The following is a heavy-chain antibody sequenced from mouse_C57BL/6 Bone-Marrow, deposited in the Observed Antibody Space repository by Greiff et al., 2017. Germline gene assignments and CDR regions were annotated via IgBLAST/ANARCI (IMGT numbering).Heavy chain of an antibody. J-gene: IGHJ3*01. V-gene: IGHV1-69*01. CDR2: IDPSDSYT. Sequence: QVQLQQPGAELVMPGASVKLSCKASGYTFTSYWMHWVKQRPGQGLEWIGEIDPSDSYTNYNQKFKGKSTLTVDKSSSTAYMQLSSLTSEDSAVYYWARARYYGSGTYWGQGTLVTVSA. D-gene: IGHD1-1*01. CDR1: GYTFTSYW. CDR3: ARARYYGSGTY.